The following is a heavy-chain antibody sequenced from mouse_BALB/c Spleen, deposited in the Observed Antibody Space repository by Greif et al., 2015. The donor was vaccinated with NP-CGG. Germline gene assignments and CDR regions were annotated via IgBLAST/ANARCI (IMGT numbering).Heavy chain of an antibody. V-gene: IGHV1-14*01. CDR2: INPYNDGT. J-gene: IGHJ3*01. CDR1: GYTFTSYV. D-gene: IGHD2-4*01. Sequence: EVQLVESGPELVKPGASVKMSCKASGYTFTSYVMHWVKQKPGQGLEWIGYINPYNDGTKYNEKFKGKATLTSDKSSSTGYMELSSLTSEDSAVYYCARDYYDYDEAWCAYWGQGTLVTVSA. CDR3: ARDYYDYDEAWCAY.